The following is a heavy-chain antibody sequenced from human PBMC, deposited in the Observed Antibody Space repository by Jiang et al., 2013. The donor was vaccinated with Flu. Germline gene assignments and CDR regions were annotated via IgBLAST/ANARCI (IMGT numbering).Heavy chain of an antibody. V-gene: IGHV5-51*01. CDR2: IYPGDSDT. J-gene: IGHJ4*02. Sequence: KKPGESLKISCKVSGFTFSSNWIAWVRQMPGKGLEWMGIIYPGDSDTRYSPSFQGQVTISADKSISTAYLQWSSLKASDTAMYYCARQDGDYTIPYYFDYWGLREPWSPSPQ. D-gene: IGHD4-17*01. CDR1: GFTFSSNW. CDR3: ARQDGDYTIPYYFDY.